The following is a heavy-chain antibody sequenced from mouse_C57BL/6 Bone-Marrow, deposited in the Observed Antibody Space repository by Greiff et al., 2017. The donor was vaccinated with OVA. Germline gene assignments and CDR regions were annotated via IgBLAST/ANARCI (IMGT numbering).Heavy chain of an antibody. Sequence: QVQLQQPGAELVRPGSSVKLSCKASGYTFTSYWMDWVKQRPGQGLEWIGNIYPSDSETHYNQKFKDNATLTVDKSSSTAYMQLSSLTSEDSAVYYCARDITTVVARAYWGQGTLVTVSA. CDR1: GYTFTSYW. V-gene: IGHV1-61*01. CDR2: IYPSDSET. D-gene: IGHD1-1*01. CDR3: ARDITTVVARAY. J-gene: IGHJ3*01.